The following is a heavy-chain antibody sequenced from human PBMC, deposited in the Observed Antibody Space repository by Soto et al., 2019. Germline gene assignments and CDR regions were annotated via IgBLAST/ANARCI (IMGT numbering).Heavy chain of an antibody. CDR1: GFTVSNNY. CDR2: IYSGGYT. V-gene: IGHV3-53*01. J-gene: IGHJ4*02. D-gene: IGHD3-10*01. CDR3: GTHPGGGGY. Sequence: EVQLVESGGGLIQPGGSLRLSCAVSGFTVSNNYMSWVRQAPGKGLEGVSVIYSGGYTAYGDSVKGRFTISRDNSKNTLFLQMKTVKADDAAVFLRGTHPGGGGYWGQGTLVTVSS.